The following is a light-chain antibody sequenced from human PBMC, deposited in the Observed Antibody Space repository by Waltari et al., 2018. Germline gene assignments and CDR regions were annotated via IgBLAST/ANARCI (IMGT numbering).Light chain of an antibody. CDR2: SAS. J-gene: IGKJ1*01. V-gene: IGKV3-20*01. Sequence: IVLTQSPGTLSLSPGERATLPCRASQKSTSSYIAWYQHKAGQAPRLLIYSASYRATGIPDRFSGSGSGTDFTLTISRLEPEDFAVYYCQYYGSAPRTFGQGTKVEIK. CDR1: QKSTSSY. CDR3: QYYGSAPRT.